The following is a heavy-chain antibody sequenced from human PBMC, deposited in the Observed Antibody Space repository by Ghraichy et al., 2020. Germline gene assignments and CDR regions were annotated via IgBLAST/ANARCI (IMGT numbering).Heavy chain of an antibody. J-gene: IGHJ4*02. CDR2: ISWNSGSI. Sequence: GGSLRLSCAASGFTFDDYAMHWVRQAPGKGLEWVSGISWNSGSIGYADSVKGRFTISRDNAKNSLYLQMNSLRAEDTALYYCAKALVAVAGTRRNYFDYWGQGTLVTVSS. CDR3: AKALVAVAGTRRNYFDY. CDR1: GFTFDDYA. V-gene: IGHV3-9*01. D-gene: IGHD6-19*01.